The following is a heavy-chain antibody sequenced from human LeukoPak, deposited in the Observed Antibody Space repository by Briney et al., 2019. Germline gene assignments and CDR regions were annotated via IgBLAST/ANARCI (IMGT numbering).Heavy chain of an antibody. Sequence: GESLRISCKGSGYSFTSYWISWVRQMPGKGLEWMGRIDPSDSYTNYSPSFQGHVTISADKSISTAYLQWSSLKASDTAMYYCAKRGSSGRPKILEFDYWGQGTLVTVSS. CDR3: AKRGSSGRPKILEFDY. J-gene: IGHJ4*02. D-gene: IGHD6-19*01. CDR2: IDPSDSYT. V-gene: IGHV5-10-1*01. CDR1: GYSFTSYW.